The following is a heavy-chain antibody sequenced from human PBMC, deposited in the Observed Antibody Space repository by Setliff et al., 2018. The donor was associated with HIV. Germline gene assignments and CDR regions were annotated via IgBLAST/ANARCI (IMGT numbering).Heavy chain of an antibody. J-gene: IGHJ3*02. CDR2: IYISGTT. Sequence: SETLSLTCTVTGGSISTSYWNWIRQPPGKGLEWIAYIYISGTTNYNPSLKSRVTITLDTSRNQFSLKLGSVTAADTAMYYCAREHCSGGSCNGFDIWGQGTMVTVSS. CDR3: AREHCSGGSCNGFDI. V-gene: IGHV4-4*09. D-gene: IGHD2-15*01. CDR1: GGSISTSY.